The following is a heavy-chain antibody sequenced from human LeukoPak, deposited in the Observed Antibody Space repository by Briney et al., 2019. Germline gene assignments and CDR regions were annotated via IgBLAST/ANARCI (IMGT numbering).Heavy chain of an antibody. V-gene: IGHV3-30*18. CDR1: GFTFSSYG. D-gene: IGHD3-16*01. Sequence: GGSLRLSCAASGFTFSSYGMHWVRQAPGKGLEWVAVISYDGSNKYYADSVKGRFTISRDNPKNTLYLQMNSLRAEDTAVYYCAKGGSPTRLYYFDYWGQGTLVTVSS. CDR3: AKGGSPTRLYYFDY. CDR2: ISYDGSNK. J-gene: IGHJ4*02.